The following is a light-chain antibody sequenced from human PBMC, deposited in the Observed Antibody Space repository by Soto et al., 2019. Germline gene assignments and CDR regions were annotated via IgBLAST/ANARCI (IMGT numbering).Light chain of an antibody. CDR1: QSVSSSF. V-gene: IGKV3-20*01. J-gene: IGKJ4*01. CDR2: RAS. Sequence: EIVLTQSPDTLSLSPGERATLSCRASQSVSSSFIAWYRQKPGQPPRLLIYRASTRATGIPDRFTGSGSGTEFTLTISRLEPEDFAVYYCQQYESSPLTFGGGTKVEIK. CDR3: QQYESSPLT.